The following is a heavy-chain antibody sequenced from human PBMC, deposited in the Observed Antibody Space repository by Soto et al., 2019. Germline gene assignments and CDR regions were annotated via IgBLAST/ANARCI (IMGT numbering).Heavy chain of an antibody. D-gene: IGHD3-10*01. CDR3: ARETGLLWFGESRYYFDY. Sequence: SEKLCDSNTVSGCATSSGTWRRCGRQPPGKGLEWIGEIYHSGSTNYNPSLKSRVTISVDKSKNQFSLKLSSVTAADTAVYYCARETGLLWFGESRYYFDYWGQGTLVT. J-gene: IGHJ4*02. V-gene: IGHV4-4*02. CDR1: GCATSSGTW. CDR2: IYHSGST.